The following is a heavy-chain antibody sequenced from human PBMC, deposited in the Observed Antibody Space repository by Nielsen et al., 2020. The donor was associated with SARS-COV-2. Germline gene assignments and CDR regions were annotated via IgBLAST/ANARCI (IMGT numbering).Heavy chain of an antibody. CDR2: YSTYHDKT. Sequence: ASVKASCKTSGYSGRTNGINWVRQAPGQGLEWMGWYSTYHDKTYYEQKFQGRLTMTADTATNTVYMEMRSLRSDDTAVYYCARHGDSFLGGLDIWGQGTVVTVSS. J-gene: IGHJ3*02. V-gene: IGHV1-18*04. CDR3: ARHGDSFLGGLDI. CDR1: GYSGRTNG. D-gene: IGHD4-17*01.